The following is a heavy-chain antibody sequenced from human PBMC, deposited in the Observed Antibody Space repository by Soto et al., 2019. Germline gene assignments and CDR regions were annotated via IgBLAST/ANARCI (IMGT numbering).Heavy chain of an antibody. CDR3: ARDLGGYSSSWYVPPTNWFDP. V-gene: IGHV3-33*01. D-gene: IGHD6-13*01. CDR2: IWYDGSNK. Sequence: QVQLVESGGGVVQPGRSLRLSCAASGFTFSSYGMHWVRQAPGKGLEWVAVIWYDGSNKYYADSVKGRFTISRDNSKNTLYLQINSLRAEDTAVYYCARDLGGYSSSWYVPPTNWFDPWGQGTLVTVSS. CDR1: GFTFSSYG. J-gene: IGHJ5*02.